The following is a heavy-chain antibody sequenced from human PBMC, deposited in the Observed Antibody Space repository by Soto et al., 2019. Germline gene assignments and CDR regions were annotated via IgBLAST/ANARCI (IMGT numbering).Heavy chain of an antibody. CDR2: IIPIFGTA. CDR3: ARQEAREHPSSSGAFAI. V-gene: IGHV1-69*13. Sequence: SVKVSCKASGCTFSSYAISWVRQAPGQGLEWMGGIIPIFGTANYAQKFQGRVTITADESTSTAYMELSSLRSEDTAVYYCARQEAREHPSSSGAFAIWGYRTLVTVXS. D-gene: IGHD6-6*01. CDR1: GCTFSSYA. J-gene: IGHJ3*02.